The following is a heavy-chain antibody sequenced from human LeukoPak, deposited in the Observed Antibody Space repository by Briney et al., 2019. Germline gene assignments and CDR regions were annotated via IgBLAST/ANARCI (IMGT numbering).Heavy chain of an antibody. CDR1: GFTFSSYA. Sequence: GGSLRLSCAASGFTFSSYAMSWVRLASGKGLEWVSAISGSGGNTYYADSVKGRFTISRDNSKNTLYLQMNSLRAEDTAVYYCAKDLLSSGSFDYWGQGTLVTVSS. D-gene: IGHD6-19*01. CDR2: ISGSGGNT. CDR3: AKDLLSSGSFDY. V-gene: IGHV3-23*01. J-gene: IGHJ4*01.